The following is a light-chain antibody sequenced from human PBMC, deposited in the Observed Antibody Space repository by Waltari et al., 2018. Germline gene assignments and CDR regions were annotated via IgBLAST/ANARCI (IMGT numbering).Light chain of an antibody. CDR1: TSDVGISNY. Sequence: HSALIQPPSASGSPGQSVTISCSRSTSDVGISNYVPWNQQHPGKAPKLMNYEVAKRPSGVPDRFSGSKSGNTASLTVSGLQAEDEADYYCSSYAGRNNIVLFGGGTKLTV. CDR2: EVA. V-gene: IGLV2-8*01. J-gene: IGLJ2*01. CDR3: SSYAGRNNIVL.